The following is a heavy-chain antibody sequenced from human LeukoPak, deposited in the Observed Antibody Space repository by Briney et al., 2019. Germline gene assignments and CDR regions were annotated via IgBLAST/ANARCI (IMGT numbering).Heavy chain of an antibody. Sequence: AGGSLRLSCAASGFTVRSHDMSWVRQAPGKGLEWVSSISSSSSYIYYADSVKGRFTISRDNAKNSLYLQMNSLRAEDTAVYYCARQGIVVVPAAMRGAFDIWGQGTMVTVSS. D-gene: IGHD2-2*01. J-gene: IGHJ3*02. CDR3: ARQGIVVVPAAMRGAFDI. V-gene: IGHV3-21*01. CDR1: GFTVRSHD. CDR2: ISSSSSYI.